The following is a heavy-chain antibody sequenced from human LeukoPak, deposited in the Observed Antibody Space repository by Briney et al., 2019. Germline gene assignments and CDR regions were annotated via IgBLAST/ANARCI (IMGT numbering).Heavy chain of an antibody. CDR3: ARVIGWDEPFDI. V-gene: IGHV3-74*01. Sequence: GGSPRLSCSASGFTLSSYWMHWVRHAPGKGLVWVSRINTDGSSTNYADSVKGRFTVSRDNAKNTLYLQMNSLRAEDTAVYYCARVIGWDEPFDIWGQGTMVTVSS. CDR2: INTDGSST. J-gene: IGHJ3*02. CDR1: GFTLSSYW. D-gene: IGHD1-26*01.